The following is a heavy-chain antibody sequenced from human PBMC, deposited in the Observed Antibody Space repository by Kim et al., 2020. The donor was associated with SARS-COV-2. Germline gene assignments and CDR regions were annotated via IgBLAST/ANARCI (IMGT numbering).Heavy chain of an antibody. V-gene: IGHV4-59*08. CDR2: IYYSGSN. D-gene: IGHD3-16*01. CDR1: GGSISSYY. J-gene: IGHJ6*01. Sequence: SETLSLTCTVSGGSISSYYWSWIRQPPGKGLEWIGYIYYSGSNNYNPSLKSRVTISVDTSKNQFFLKLSSVTAADTAVYYCAGLPQVWDRGDTYYSYGM. CDR3: AGLPQVWDRGDTYYSYGM.